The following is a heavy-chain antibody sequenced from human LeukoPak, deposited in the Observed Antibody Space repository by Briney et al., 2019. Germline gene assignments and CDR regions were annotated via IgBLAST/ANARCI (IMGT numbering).Heavy chain of an antibody. J-gene: IGHJ4*02. CDR3: ARGSTHYDILTGYELRPPDY. CDR1: GYTFTSYD. V-gene: IGHV1-8*01. CDR2: MNPNSGNT. Sequence: ASVKVSCKASGYTFTSYDINWVRQATGQGLEWMGWMNPNSGNTGYAQKFQGRVTMTRNTSISTAYMELSSLRSEDTAVYYCARGSTHYDILTGYELRPPDYWGQGTLVTVSS. D-gene: IGHD3-9*01.